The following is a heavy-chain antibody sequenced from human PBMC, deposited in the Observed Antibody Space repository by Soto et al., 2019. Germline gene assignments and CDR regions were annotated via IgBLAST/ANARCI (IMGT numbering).Heavy chain of an antibody. D-gene: IGHD6-13*01. CDR1: GFTFSSYG. J-gene: IGHJ6*02. Sequence: PGGSLRLSCAASGFTFSSYGMHWVRQAPGKGLEWVAVISYDGSNKYYADSVKGRFTISRDNSKNTLYLQMNSLRAEDTAVYYCAKTRDRSSSWYYYGMDVWGQGTTVTVSS. CDR3: AKTRDRSSSWYYYGMDV. CDR2: ISYDGSNK. V-gene: IGHV3-30*18.